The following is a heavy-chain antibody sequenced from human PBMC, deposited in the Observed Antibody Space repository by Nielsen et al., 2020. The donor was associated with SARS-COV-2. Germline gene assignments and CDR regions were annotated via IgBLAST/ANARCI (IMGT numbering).Heavy chain of an antibody. CDR1: GFTFSSYA. D-gene: IGHD6-19*01. V-gene: IGHV3-30*04. J-gene: IGHJ3*02. CDR2: ISYDGSKK. Sequence: GESLKISCAASGFTFSSYAMHWVRQAPGKGLEWVAVISYDGSKKHQADSVKGRFTISRDNAENSLSLQMNSLRAEDTAVYYCARESVTGTDAFDIWGQGTVVTVSS. CDR3: ARESVTGTDAFDI.